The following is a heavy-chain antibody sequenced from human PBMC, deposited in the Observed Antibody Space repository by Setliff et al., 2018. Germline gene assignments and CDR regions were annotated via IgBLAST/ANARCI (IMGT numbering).Heavy chain of an antibody. V-gene: IGHV1-18*01. Sequence: ASVKVSCKTSGYTFTNYGITWVRQAPGQGLEWMGWINNYSFKTNYPQKFLGRVTVTTDTSTGTAYMELGSLTSDDTAVYYCARLVRYCTKTSCQRASGGEYWGQGTLVTVSS. CDR2: INNYSFKT. CDR3: ARLVRYCTKTSCQRASGGEY. CDR1: GYTFTNYG. J-gene: IGHJ4*02. D-gene: IGHD2-2*01.